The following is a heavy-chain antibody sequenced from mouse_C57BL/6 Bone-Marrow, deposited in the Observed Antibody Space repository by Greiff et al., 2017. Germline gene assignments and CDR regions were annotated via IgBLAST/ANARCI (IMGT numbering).Heavy chain of an antibody. CDR3: ARLPITTVVGFDY. CDR1: GFTFSSFG. CDR2: ISSGGSYT. J-gene: IGHJ2*01. D-gene: IGHD1-1*01. V-gene: IGHV5-6*01. Sequence: EVQVVESGGDLVKPGGSLKLSCAASGFTFSSFGLSWVRQTPDKRLEWVATISSGGSYTYYPDSVKGRFTISRYNAKNTLYLQMSSLKSEDTAMYYCARLPITTVVGFDYWGQGTTRTVSS.